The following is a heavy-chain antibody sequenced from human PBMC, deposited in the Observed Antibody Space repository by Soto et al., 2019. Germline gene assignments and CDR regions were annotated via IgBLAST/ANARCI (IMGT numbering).Heavy chain of an antibody. D-gene: IGHD6-6*01. CDR2: IYYSGST. V-gene: IGHV4-39*01. CDR3: ARLGSGLRDSCSSPLSHGMEV. J-gene: IGHJ6*02. Sequence: LSLTCTVSGGSISSSSYYWGWIRQPPGKGLEWIGSIYYSGSTYYNPSLKSRVTISVDTSKNQFSLKLSSVTAADTAVYYCARLGSGLRDSCSSPLSHGMEVWGQGTTVTVSS. CDR1: GGSISSSSYY.